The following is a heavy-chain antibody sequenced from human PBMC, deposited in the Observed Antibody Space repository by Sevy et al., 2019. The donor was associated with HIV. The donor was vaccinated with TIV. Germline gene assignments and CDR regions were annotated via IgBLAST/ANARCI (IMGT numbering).Heavy chain of an antibody. CDR2: ISSSSSHI. CDR1: GFIFGSYS. V-gene: IGHV3-48*02. D-gene: IGHD5-18*01. Sequence: GGSLRLSCAASGFIFGSYSMNWVRQAPGKGLEWVSYISSSSSHIHYADAVKGRFNVSRDNAKDSLYLQMNSLRDEDAAVYYCAREAVRGYSYGLRRERMNYWGQGTLVTVSS. J-gene: IGHJ4*02. CDR3: AREAVRGYSYGLRRERMNY.